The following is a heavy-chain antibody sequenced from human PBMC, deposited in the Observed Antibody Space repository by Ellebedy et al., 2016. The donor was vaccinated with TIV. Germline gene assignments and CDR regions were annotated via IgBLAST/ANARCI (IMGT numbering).Heavy chain of an antibody. CDR1: GFTFSSYS. CDR2: IRNSHTYI. Sequence: GGSLRLSCAASGFTFSSYSMNWVRQAPGKGLECVSSIRNSHTYIYYADSMKGRLTISRGNAKNSLYLQMNGLRAEDTAVYYCARGDAYYDILTSHHHYYMDVWGKGTTVTVSS. CDR3: ARGDAYYDILTSHHHYYMDV. D-gene: IGHD3-9*01. J-gene: IGHJ6*03. V-gene: IGHV3-21*01.